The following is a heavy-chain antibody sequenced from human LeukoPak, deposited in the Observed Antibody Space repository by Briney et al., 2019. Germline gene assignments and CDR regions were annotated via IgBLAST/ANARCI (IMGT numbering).Heavy chain of an antibody. CDR1: GYTFTSYD. CDR3: AVGDSGYDYGEFDY. D-gene: IGHD5-12*01. Sequence: ASVKVSCKASGYTFTSYDINWVRQATGQGLEWMGWMNPNSGNTGYAQKFQGRVTMTRNTSISTAYMELSSLRSEDTAVYYCAVGDSGYDYGEFDYWGQGTLVTVSS. CDR2: MNPNSGNT. V-gene: IGHV1-8*01. J-gene: IGHJ4*02.